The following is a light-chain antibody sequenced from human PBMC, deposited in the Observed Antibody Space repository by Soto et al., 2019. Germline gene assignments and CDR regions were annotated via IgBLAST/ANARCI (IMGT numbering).Light chain of an antibody. V-gene: IGLV4-69*01. Sequence: QPVLTQSPSASASLGASVKLTCTLSSGHSSYAIAWHQQQPEKGPRYLMKLNSDGSHSKGDGIPDRFSGSSSGAERSLTISSRQSEDEADYYCQTWGTGIRGVFGGGTKVTVL. J-gene: IGLJ3*02. CDR1: SGHSSYA. CDR2: LNSDGSH. CDR3: QTWGTGIRGV.